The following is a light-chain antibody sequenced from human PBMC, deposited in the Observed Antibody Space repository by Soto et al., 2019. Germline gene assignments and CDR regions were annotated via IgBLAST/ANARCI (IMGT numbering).Light chain of an antibody. CDR3: QQYNSFSLT. CDR1: QSVTAR. V-gene: IGKV1-5*01. J-gene: IGKJ4*01. Sequence: DIQLTQFPSPLSASVADRVTITCRASQSVTARLAWYQQKPGRAPKLLIYDASILARGVASRFSGSGSGKEFTLTITSLQPDDFATYYCQQYNSFSLTFGGGTKVEIK. CDR2: DAS.